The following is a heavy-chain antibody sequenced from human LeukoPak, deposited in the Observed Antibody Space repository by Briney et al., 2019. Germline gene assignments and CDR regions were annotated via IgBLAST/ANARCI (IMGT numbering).Heavy chain of an antibody. V-gene: IGHV4-4*02. CDR3: SRENGAFSPFGY. CDR1: GGSITSTNW. CDR2: VSLSGLT. Sequence: SGTLSLTCGVSGGSITSTNWWSWVRQPPGQGLEWIGEVSLSGLTNYNPSLSSRVIMALDTSKNHLSLHLTSVTAADTAVYYSSRENGAFSPFGYWGQGYLVTVLS. J-gene: IGHJ4*02. D-gene: IGHD2-8*01.